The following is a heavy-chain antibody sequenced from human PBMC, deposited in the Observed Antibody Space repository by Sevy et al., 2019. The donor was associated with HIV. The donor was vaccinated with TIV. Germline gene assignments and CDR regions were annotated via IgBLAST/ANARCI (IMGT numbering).Heavy chain of an antibody. CDR1: GGSINSDH. Sequence: LLQLPETLSLTCTVSGGSINSDHWNWIRQPPGKGLEWIGYVYYIGGTNYNPSLKNRVTISVDRTKNQFSLKLTSVTAADTAVYYCARRNDFAIWGQGTMVTVSS. V-gene: IGHV4-59*08. CDR2: VYYIGGT. CDR3: ARRNDFAI. J-gene: IGHJ3*02.